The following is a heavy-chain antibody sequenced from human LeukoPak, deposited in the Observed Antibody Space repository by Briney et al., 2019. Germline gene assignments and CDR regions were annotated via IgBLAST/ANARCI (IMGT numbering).Heavy chain of an antibody. D-gene: IGHD3-10*01. J-gene: IGHJ4*02. CDR1: GFTFSDYY. Sequence: PGGSLRLSCAASGFTFSDYYMSWVRQAPGKGLEWVSSISSSSSYIYYADSVKGRFTISRDNAKNSLYLQMNSLRAEDTAVYYCARDRVSMVRGVIHPPFGYWGQGTLVTVSS. V-gene: IGHV3-21*01. CDR3: ARDRVSMVRGVIHPPFGY. CDR2: ISSSSSYI.